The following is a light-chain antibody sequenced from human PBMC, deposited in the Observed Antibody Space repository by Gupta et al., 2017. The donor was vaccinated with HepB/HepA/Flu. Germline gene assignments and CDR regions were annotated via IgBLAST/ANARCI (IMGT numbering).Light chain of an antibody. J-gene: IGLJ3*02. CDR2: NND. Sequence: QSVLTQTPSAAGTPGQRVTISCSGSSSNIGSNTVNWYQQLPGTAPKLLIYNNDQRPSGVPDRFSGSKSGTSAYLAISGLQSEDEADYYCAAWDGSPNGWVFGGGTKLTVL. CDR1: SSNIGSNT. V-gene: IGLV1-44*01. CDR3: AAWDGSPNGWV.